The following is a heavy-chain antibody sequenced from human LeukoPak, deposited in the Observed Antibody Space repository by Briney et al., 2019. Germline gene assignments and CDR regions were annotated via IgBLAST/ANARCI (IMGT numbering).Heavy chain of an antibody. D-gene: IGHD6-13*01. Sequence: GGSLRLSCAASGFSFNSFAMSWVRQAPGRGLEWVSTISESGNSYYADSVKGRFTISRDNSKNTLYLQMNSLRGEDTAVYYCAKDFTGSSWTFDYWGQGTLVTVSS. CDR3: AKDFTGSSWTFDY. CDR1: GFSFNSFA. J-gene: IGHJ4*02. CDR2: ISESGNS. V-gene: IGHV3-23*01.